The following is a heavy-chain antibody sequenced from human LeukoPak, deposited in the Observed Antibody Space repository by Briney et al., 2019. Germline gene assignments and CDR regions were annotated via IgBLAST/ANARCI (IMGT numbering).Heavy chain of an antibody. CDR2: ISTDGKST. CDR1: GFTFSNYW. V-gene: IGHV3-74*01. J-gene: IGHJ4*02. Sequence: GGSLRLSCVASGFTFSNYWMLWVRQAPGKGLMWVSLISTDGKSTRYAESVKGRFTISRDNAKNALYLQMDILRGEDTAVYYCVRGDLRLPRSTPDCWGQGTLVTVSS. D-gene: IGHD5/OR15-5a*01. CDR3: VRGDLRLPRSTPDC.